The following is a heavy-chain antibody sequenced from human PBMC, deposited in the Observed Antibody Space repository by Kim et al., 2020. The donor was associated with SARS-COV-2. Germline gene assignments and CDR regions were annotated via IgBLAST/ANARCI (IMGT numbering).Heavy chain of an antibody. Sequence: GGSLRLSCAASGFPFSDYYMSWIRQAPGTGLELVSYISSSSSYTNYADSVKGRFTISRDNAKNSLYLQMNSLRDEDTAVYYCARGGYDYVWGSYRDYYYYYGMDVWGQGTTVTVSS. CDR2: ISSSSSYT. J-gene: IGHJ6*02. V-gene: IGHV3-11*05. CDR3: ARGGYDYVWGSYRDYYYYYGMDV. D-gene: IGHD3-16*02. CDR1: GFPFSDYY.